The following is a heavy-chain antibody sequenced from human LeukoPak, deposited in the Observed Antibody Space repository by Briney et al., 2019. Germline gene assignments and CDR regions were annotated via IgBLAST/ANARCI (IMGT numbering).Heavy chain of an antibody. V-gene: IGHV3-33*01. CDR2: IWHDGNHK. D-gene: IGHD3-16*02. CDR3: ARKIFGWGSYPDF. J-gene: IGHJ4*02. Sequence: GRPLRLSCAASGFAFNTYAMHWVRKAPGQGLEWVALIWHDGNHKFYSHSVRGQSTITRDNSKNTVSLQMNSLRPEDTAVYYCARKIFGWGSYPDFWGQGTLVIVSS. CDR1: GFAFNTYA.